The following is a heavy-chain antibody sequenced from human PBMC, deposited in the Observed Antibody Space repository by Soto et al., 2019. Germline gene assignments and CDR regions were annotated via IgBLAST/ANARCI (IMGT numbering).Heavy chain of an antibody. D-gene: IGHD5-18*01. J-gene: IGHJ6*02. CDR3: ARDPGFGFGYSYAFAMDV. CDR1: GYTFSNYG. Sequence: ASVKVSCKASGYTFSNYGISWVRQGPGQGLEWMGWISGYNGNTHYEEKVQDRIKMTTDTSTSTTYLELRSLRSDDTAVYFCARDPGFGFGYSYAFAMDVWGQGTTVNVSS. V-gene: IGHV1-18*01. CDR2: ISGYNGNT.